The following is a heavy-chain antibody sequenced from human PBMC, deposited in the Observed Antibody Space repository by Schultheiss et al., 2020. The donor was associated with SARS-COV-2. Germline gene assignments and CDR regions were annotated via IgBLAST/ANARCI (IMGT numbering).Heavy chain of an antibody. CDR2: INHSGST. CDR3: ARGDYYDFWSGYHYYFDY. D-gene: IGHD3-3*01. J-gene: IGHJ4*02. Sequence: SETLSLTCTVSGGSISSYYWSWIRQPPGKGLEWIGEINHSGSTNYNPSLKSRVTISVDTSKNQFSLKLSSVTAADTAVYYCARGDYYDFWSGYHYYFDYWGQGTLVTVSS. CDR1: GGSISSYY. V-gene: IGHV4-34*01.